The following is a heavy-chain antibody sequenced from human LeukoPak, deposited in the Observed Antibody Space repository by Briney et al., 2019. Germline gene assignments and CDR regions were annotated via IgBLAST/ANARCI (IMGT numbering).Heavy chain of an antibody. Sequence: GGSLRLSCAASRFTFDDYSIHWVRQPPGKGLEWISLISWDGGATYYADSVRGRFTVSRDKSKNSLFLQMNSVITEDTAFYYCTKVARNSSWPYFDSWGQGTLVTVSS. CDR2: ISWDGGAT. CDR1: RFTFDDYS. D-gene: IGHD3-22*01. V-gene: IGHV3-43*01. CDR3: TKVARNSSWPYFDS. J-gene: IGHJ4*02.